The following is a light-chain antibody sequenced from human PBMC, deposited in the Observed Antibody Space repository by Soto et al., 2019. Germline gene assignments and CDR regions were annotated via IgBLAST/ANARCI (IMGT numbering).Light chain of an antibody. Sequence: EIVMTQSPATLSVSPGERATLSCRASQSVSSDLAWYQQKPGQAPRLLIYGASTRATGIPARFSGSGSGTEFTLTISSLQSEDFAVYYCQQYNNWTPWTFGPGTKVDIK. J-gene: IGKJ1*01. V-gene: IGKV3-15*01. CDR2: GAS. CDR3: QQYNNWTPWT. CDR1: QSVSSD.